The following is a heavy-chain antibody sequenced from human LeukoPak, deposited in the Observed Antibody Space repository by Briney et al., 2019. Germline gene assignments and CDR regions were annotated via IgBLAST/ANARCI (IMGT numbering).Heavy chain of an antibody. D-gene: IGHD3-3*01. CDR3: ARVRYDFWSGYDNWFDP. Sequence: PGGSLRLSCAASGFTFSSYWMHWVRQAPGKGLVWVSRINSDGSSTIYADSVKGRFTLSRDNAKNTLYLQMNSLRAEDTAVYYCARVRYDFWSGYDNWFDPWGQGTLVTVSS. J-gene: IGHJ5*02. CDR2: INSDGSST. CDR1: GFTFSSYW. V-gene: IGHV3-74*01.